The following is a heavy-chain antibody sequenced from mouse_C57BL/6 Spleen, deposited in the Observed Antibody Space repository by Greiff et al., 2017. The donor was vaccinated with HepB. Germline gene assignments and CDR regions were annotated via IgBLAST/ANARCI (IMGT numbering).Heavy chain of an antibody. Sequence: EVKLVESGGGLVKPGGSLKLSCAASGFTFSSYAMSWVRQTPEKRLEWVATISDGGSYTYYPDNVKGRFTISRDNAKNNLYLQMSHLKSEDTAMYYCARGGYYFDDWGQGTTLTVSS. J-gene: IGHJ2*01. CDR3: ARGGYYFDD. CDR2: ISDGGSYT. CDR1: GFTFSSYA. V-gene: IGHV5-4*03.